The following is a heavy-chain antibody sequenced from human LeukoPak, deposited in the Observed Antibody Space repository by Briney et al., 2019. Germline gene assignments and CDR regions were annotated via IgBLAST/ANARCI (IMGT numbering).Heavy chain of an antibody. CDR3: ATASYYYGSGSYYNPPYGY. V-gene: IGHV1-24*01. Sequence: SVKVSCKVSGYTLTELSMHWVRQAPGKGLERMGGFDPEDGETIYAQKFQGRVTMTEDTSTDTAYMELSSLRSEDTAVYYCATASYYYGSGSYYNPPYGYWGQGTLVTVSS. J-gene: IGHJ4*02. CDR1: GYTLTELS. CDR2: FDPEDGET. D-gene: IGHD3-10*01.